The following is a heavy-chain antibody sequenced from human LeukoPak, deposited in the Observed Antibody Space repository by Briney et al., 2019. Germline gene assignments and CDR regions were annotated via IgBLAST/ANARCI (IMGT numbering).Heavy chain of an antibody. CDR3: ARDFSRSVSGTFVDVFDI. J-gene: IGHJ3*02. CDR1: GYTFTSYG. CDR2: ISTYDDGS. V-gene: IGHV1-18*01. D-gene: IGHD3-10*01. Sequence: ASVKVSCKGFGYTFTSYGISWVRQVPGEGLEWMGWISTYDDGSSNAQKFQGRVALTKDTPTNTAYMELTSLTSDDTAIYYCARDFSRSVSGTFVDVFDIWGQGTMVTVSS.